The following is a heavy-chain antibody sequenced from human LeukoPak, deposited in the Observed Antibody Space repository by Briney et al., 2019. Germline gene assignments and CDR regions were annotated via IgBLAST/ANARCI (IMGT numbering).Heavy chain of an antibody. D-gene: IGHD2-21*02. CDR2: IYSGGST. Sequence: GGSLRLSCAASGFTVSSNYMSWVRQAPGKGLEWVSVIYSGGSTYYADSVKGRFTISRGNSKNTLYLQMNSLRAEDTAVYYCARDKGLRASYCGGDCYSAMYYWGQGTLVTVSS. V-gene: IGHV3-66*01. J-gene: IGHJ4*02. CDR3: ARDKGLRASYCGGDCYSAMYY. CDR1: GFTVSSNY.